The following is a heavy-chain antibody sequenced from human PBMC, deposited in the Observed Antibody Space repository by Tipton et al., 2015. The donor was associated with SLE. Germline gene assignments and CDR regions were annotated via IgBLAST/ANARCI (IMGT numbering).Heavy chain of an antibody. CDR2: ITHFRTP. CDR3: ARDVLPGQLWFDY. Sequence: TLSLTCALYGGSFSGYSWSWLRRPPGKGLEWIGEITHFRTPNYNPSLNSGVTISLDTSRNQFSLNLRSVTAADTAVYYCARDVLPGQLWFDYWGQGTLVTVSS. CDR1: GGSFSGYS. D-gene: IGHD3-16*01. V-gene: IGHV4-34*01. J-gene: IGHJ4*02.